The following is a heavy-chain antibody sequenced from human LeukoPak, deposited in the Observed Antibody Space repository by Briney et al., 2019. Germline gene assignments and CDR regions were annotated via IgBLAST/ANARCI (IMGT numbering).Heavy chain of an antibody. Sequence: GGSPRLSCAASGFTLSTYWMSWVRQVPGKGLEWVANIKKDGSETYYVDSVKGRFTISRDNAKNSLYLQMNSLRAEDTAMYYCAKGRYSGTTYYFDYWGQGTLVTVSS. V-gene: IGHV3-7*03. CDR1: GFTLSTYW. CDR3: AKGRYSGTTYYFDY. D-gene: IGHD5-12*01. J-gene: IGHJ4*02. CDR2: IKKDGSET.